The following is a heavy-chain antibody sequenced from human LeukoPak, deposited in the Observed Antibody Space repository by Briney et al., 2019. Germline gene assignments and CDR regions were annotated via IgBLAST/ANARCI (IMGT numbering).Heavy chain of an antibody. CDR1: GGSISSSSYY. Sequence: SETLSLTCTVSGGSISSSSYYWGWIRQPPGKGLEWIGSIYYSGSTYYNPSLKSRVTISVDTSKNQFSLKLSSVTAADTAVYYCARDYNWGFFDYWGQGTLVTVSS. J-gene: IGHJ4*02. D-gene: IGHD7-27*01. CDR3: ARDYNWGFFDY. CDR2: IYYSGST. V-gene: IGHV4-39*01.